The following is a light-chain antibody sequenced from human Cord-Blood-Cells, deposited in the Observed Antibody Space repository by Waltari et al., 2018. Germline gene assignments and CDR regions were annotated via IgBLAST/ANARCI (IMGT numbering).Light chain of an antibody. CDR3: QQSYSTLWT. J-gene: IGKJ1*01. V-gene: IGKV1-39*01. Sequence: DIQMTQSPSSLSASVGDRVTITCRASQSISSYLNWYQQKPGKAPKLLIYAESSLQSGVPSRFSGSGSETDFTLTISSLQPEDFATYYWQQSYSTLWTFGQGTKVEIK. CDR1: QSISSY. CDR2: AES.